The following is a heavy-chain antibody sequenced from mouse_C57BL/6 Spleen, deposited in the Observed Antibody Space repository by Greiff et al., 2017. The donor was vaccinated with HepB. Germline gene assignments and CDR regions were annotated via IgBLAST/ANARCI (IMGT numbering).Heavy chain of an antibody. CDR1: GFTFSSYA. Sequence: EVKLMESGEGLVKPGGSLKLSCAASGFTFSSYAMSWVRQTPEKRLEWVAYISSGGDYIYYADTVKGRFTISRDNSRNTLYLQMSSLKSEDTAMYYCTRVDSSGYVAYWGQGTLVTVSA. V-gene: IGHV5-9-1*02. D-gene: IGHD3-2*02. CDR2: ISSGGDYI. CDR3: TRVDSSGYVAY. J-gene: IGHJ3*01.